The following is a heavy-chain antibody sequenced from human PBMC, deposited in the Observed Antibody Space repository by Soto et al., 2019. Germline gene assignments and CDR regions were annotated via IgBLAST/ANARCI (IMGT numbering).Heavy chain of an antibody. J-gene: IGHJ6*02. D-gene: IGHD6-13*01. Sequence: ASVKVSCKASGYTFTSYYMHWVRQAPGQGLEWMGIINPSCGSTSYAQKFQGRVTMTTDESTSTAYMELSSLRSEDTAVYYCAKRPLAEAGTSTLSLYGMDVWGQGTTVTVSS. V-gene: IGHV1-46*01. CDR2: INPSCGST. CDR3: AKRPLAEAGTSTLSLYGMDV. CDR1: GYTFTSYY.